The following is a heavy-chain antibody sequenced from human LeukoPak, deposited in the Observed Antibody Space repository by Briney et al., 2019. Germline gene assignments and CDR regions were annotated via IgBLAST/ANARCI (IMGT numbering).Heavy chain of an antibody. CDR3: ASWNPKYSSSSGIDYYYYYYMDV. CDR1: GGTFSSYA. Sequence: ASVKVSCKASGGTFSSYAISWVRQAPGQGLEWMGGIIPIFGTANYAQKFQGRVTVTADESTSTAYMELSSLRSEDTAVYYCASWNPKYSSSSGIDYYYYYYMDVWGKGTTVTVSS. J-gene: IGHJ6*03. CDR2: IIPIFGTA. V-gene: IGHV1-69*13. D-gene: IGHD6-6*01.